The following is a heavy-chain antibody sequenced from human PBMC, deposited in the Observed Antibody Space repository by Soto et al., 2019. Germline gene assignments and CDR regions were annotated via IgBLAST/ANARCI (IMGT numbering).Heavy chain of an antibody. V-gene: IGHV1-18*01. J-gene: IGHJ4*02. CDR3: HCIAVAGNTFYFDY. Sequence: QVQLVQSGAEVKKPGASVKVSCKASGYSFTSYGISWLRQAPGQGLEWMGWISAYNGNTNYAQKLQGRVTMTTDTSTSTAYMELRSLRSDDTALYYCHCIAVAGNTFYFDYWGQGTLVTVSS. CDR2: ISAYNGNT. CDR1: GYSFTSYG. D-gene: IGHD6-19*01.